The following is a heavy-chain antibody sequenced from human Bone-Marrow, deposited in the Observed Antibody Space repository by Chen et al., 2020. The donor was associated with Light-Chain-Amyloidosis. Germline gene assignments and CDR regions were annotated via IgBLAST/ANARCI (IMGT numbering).Heavy chain of an antibody. V-gene: IGHV3-21*02. CDR1: EFTSSKFS. CDR3: ARGAVGSTHFDH. Sequence: EIQXVESGGGLVKPGGSLRLSCTVSEFTSSKFSMNWVRQAPGRGLDWVSSSSSRATYIYYADSVKGGFTTSXDNARXXXXXXXXXXXXQDTAIYYCARGAVGSTHFDHWGQGTQVTVSS. D-gene: IGHD1-26*01. CDR2: SSSRATYI. J-gene: IGHJ4*02.